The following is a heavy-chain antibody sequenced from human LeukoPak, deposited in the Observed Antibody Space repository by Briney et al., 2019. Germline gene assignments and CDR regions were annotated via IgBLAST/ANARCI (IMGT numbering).Heavy chain of an antibody. Sequence: SETLSLTCSVSGGSIASSSYYWGWIRQSPEKGLEWIGSIYYTGGTYYSPSLKSRVTISVDTSKNQFSLKLSSVTAADTAVYYCARHGGTRITLVEVYYFDYWGQGTLVTVSS. D-gene: IGHD4-11*01. CDR2: IYYTGGT. V-gene: IGHV4-39*01. CDR3: ARHGGTRITLVEVYYFDY. J-gene: IGHJ4*02. CDR1: GGSIASSSYY.